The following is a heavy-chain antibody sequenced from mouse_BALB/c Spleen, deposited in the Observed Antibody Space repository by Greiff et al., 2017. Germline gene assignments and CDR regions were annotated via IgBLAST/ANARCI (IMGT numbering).Heavy chain of an antibody. CDR3: ARDGGLITTALYAMDY. D-gene: IGHD1-2*01. V-gene: IGHV7-3*02. J-gene: IGHJ4*01. Sequence: EVMLVESGGGLVQPGGSLRLSCAPSGFTFTDYYMSWVRQPPGKALEWLGFIRNKANGYTTEYSASVKGLFTISRENSQSILYLQLNTLRAEDSATYYCARDGGLITTALYAMDYWGQGTSVTVSS. CDR1: GFTFTDYY. CDR2: IRNKANGYTT.